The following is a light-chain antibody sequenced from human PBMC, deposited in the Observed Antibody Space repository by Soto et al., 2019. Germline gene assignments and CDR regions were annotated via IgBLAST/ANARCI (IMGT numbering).Light chain of an antibody. J-gene: IGLJ1*01. Sequence: QSVLTQPPSVSAAPGQKVTISCSGSSSDIGPHHVSWYQQLPGTAPKLLIYENSKRPSGIPDRFSGSKSGTSATLGITGLQTGDEADYYCGTWDTSLGRVFGTGTKVTVL. CDR1: SSDIGPHH. V-gene: IGLV1-51*02. CDR2: ENS. CDR3: GTWDTSLGRV.